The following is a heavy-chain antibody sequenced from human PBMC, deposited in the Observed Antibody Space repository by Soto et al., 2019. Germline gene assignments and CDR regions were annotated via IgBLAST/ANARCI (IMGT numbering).Heavy chain of an antibody. CDR3: FNSRTRRQTSCTLGLGIPLNRSSDL. D-gene: IGHD2-8*01. V-gene: IGHV3-23*01. J-gene: IGHJ2*01. Sequence: TGKGLEWVSVISGSGGSTCYADSVKGRFTISRYNSKNTRYLQMNSLRAEDTAVYYFFNSRTRRQTSCTLGLGIPLNRSSDL. CDR2: ISGSGGST.